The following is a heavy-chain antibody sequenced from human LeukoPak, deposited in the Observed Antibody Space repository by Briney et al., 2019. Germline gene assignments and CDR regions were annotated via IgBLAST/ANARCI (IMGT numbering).Heavy chain of an antibody. J-gene: IGHJ4*02. Sequence: GGSLRLSCAASGFTFSSYAMSWVRQAPGKGLEWVSAISGSGGSTYYADSVKGRFTISRDNAKNSLYLQMNSLRAEDTAVYYCARDSGEDFDYWGQGTLVTVSS. CDR3: ARDSGEDFDY. CDR2: ISGSGGST. CDR1: GFTFSSYA. V-gene: IGHV3-23*01.